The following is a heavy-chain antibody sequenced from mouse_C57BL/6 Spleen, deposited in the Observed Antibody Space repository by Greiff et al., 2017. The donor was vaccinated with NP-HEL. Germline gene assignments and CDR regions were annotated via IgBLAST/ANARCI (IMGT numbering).Heavy chain of an antibody. CDR2: ISSGGDYI. J-gene: IGHJ2*01. CDR3: TRNYYGSSLYYFDY. D-gene: IGHD1-1*01. CDR1: GFTFSSYA. Sequence: EVKLMESGEGLVKPGGSLKLSCAASGFTFSSYAMSWVRQTPEKRLGWVAYISSGGDYIYYADTVKGRFTISRDNARNTLYLQMSSLKSEDTAMYYCTRNYYGSSLYYFDYWGQGTTLTVSS. V-gene: IGHV5-9-1*02.